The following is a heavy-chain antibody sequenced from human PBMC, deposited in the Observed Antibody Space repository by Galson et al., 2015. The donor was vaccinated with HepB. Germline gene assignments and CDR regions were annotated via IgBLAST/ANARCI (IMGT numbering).Heavy chain of an antibody. CDR1: GGTFKSYT. J-gene: IGHJ4*02. Sequence: SVKVSCKASGGTFKSYTFGWVRQAPGQGLEWMGGIIPIFNIGTYAQRFQGRLTITADKSTTTVYMELSSLTSEDTAVYYCVFLRGYDLKPLDYWGQGTLVTVSS. V-gene: IGHV1-69*10. D-gene: IGHD5-12*01. CDR2: IIPIFNIG. CDR3: VFLRGYDLKPLDY.